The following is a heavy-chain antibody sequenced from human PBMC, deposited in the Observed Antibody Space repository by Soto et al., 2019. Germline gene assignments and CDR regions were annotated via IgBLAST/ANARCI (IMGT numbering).Heavy chain of an antibody. D-gene: IGHD5-18*01. V-gene: IGHV1-69*02. Sequence: QVQLVQSGAEVKKPGSSVKVSCKASGGTFSSYTISWVRQAPGQGLERMGRIIPILGIANYAQKFQGRVTITADKSTSTAYMELSSLRSEDTAVYYCERGGYSYGRSFDYWGQGTLVTVSS. CDR3: ERGGYSYGRSFDY. J-gene: IGHJ4*02. CDR1: GGTFSSYT. CDR2: IIPILGIA.